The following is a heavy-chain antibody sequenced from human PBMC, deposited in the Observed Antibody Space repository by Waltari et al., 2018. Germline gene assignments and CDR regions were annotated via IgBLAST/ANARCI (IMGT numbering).Heavy chain of an antibody. V-gene: IGHV1-2*06. D-gene: IGHD2-2*01. CDR1: GYTFTGYY. CDR2: INPNSGGT. J-gene: IGHJ5*02. Sequence: QVPLVQSGAEVKKPGASVKVSCKASGYTFTGYYMHWARPPPGQGLEWMGRINPNSGGTNYAQKFQGRVTMTRDTSISTAYMELSRLRSDDTAVYYCARGTYQLRRGGDWFDPWGQGTLVTVSS. CDR3: ARGTYQLRRGGDWFDP.